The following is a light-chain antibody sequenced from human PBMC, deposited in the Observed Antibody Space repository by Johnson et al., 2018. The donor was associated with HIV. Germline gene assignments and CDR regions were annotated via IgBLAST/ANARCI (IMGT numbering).Light chain of an antibody. V-gene: IGLV1-51*01. Sequence: QSVLTQPPSVSAAPGQKVSISCSGNSSSIVSNYVSWYQQLPGAAPKLLISNNSKRPSRIPDRFSGSKSGTSATLAITGLQTGDEADYYCGAWDSSLSAYVFGTGTQVTVL. CDR1: SSSIVSNY. CDR3: GAWDSSLSAYV. CDR2: NNS. J-gene: IGLJ1*01.